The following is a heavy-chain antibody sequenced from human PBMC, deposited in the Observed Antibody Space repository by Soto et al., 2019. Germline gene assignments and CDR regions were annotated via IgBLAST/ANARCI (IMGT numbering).Heavy chain of an antibody. Sequence: QVQLQQWGAGLLKPSETLSLSCAVYGGFLSESYWTWIRQPPGKGLEWIGEINHVGGTNYNPSLKSRVTMSVDSSQNQFSLRLISVTAADTAMYFYVRIRYQLPSSVLWLDPWGQGTPVTVSS. V-gene: IGHV4-34*01. CDR3: VRIRYQLPSSVLWLDP. CDR2: INHVGGT. J-gene: IGHJ5*02. CDR1: GGFLSESY. D-gene: IGHD3-16*01.